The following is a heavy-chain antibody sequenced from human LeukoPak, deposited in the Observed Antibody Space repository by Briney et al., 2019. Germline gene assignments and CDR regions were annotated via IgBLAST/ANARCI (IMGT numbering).Heavy chain of an antibody. CDR2: VSGSGGLT. D-gene: IGHD2-8*01. Sequence: HSGGSLRLSCAPSGFTFSNYAMSWVRQAPGKGLEWVSIVSGSGGLTKYADSVRGRFTISRDNSQNTLSLQMNSLTVDDTALYYCAKSPSFQLNGWFDTWGQGTMVTVSS. J-gene: IGHJ5*02. V-gene: IGHV3-23*01. CDR1: GFTFSNYA. CDR3: AKSPSFQLNGWFDT.